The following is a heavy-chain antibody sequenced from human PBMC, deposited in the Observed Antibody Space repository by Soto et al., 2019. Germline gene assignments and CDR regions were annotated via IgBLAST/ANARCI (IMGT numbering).Heavy chain of an antibody. CDR2: INPNSGGT. J-gene: IGHJ5*02. D-gene: IGHD6-13*01. V-gene: IGHV1-2*02. CDR1: GYTFTGYY. CDR3: ARSGIAAAGTGRGWFDP. Sequence: SVKVSFKASGYTFTGYYMHLVLDAPGQLLEWMGWINPNSGGTNYAQKFQGRVTMTRDTSISTAYMELSRLRSDDTAVYYCARSGIAAAGTGRGWFDPWGQGTLVTVSS.